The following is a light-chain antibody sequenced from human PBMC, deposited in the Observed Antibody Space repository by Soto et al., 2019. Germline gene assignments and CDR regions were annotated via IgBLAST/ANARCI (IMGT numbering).Light chain of an antibody. J-gene: IGKJ1*01. Sequence: DIQMTQFPSTLSAFVGDRVTITCRASQSINSWLAWYQQKPGKAPNLLIYKASSLESGVPSRFSGSGSGTEFTLTISSLQPDDFATYYCQQYHNYSPWTFGQGTTVE. CDR2: KAS. CDR3: QQYHNYSPWT. V-gene: IGKV1-5*03. CDR1: QSINSW.